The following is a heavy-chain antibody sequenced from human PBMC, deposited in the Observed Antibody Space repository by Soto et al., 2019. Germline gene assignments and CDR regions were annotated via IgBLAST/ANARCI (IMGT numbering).Heavy chain of an antibody. V-gene: IGHV4-31*03. Sequence: SETLSLTCTVSGGSISSGGYYWSWIRQHPGKGLEWIGYIYYSGSTYYNPSLKSRVTISVDTSKNQFSLKLSSVTAADTAVYYCARGGWNYDFDYWGQGTLVTVSS. D-gene: IGHD1-7*01. CDR1: GGSISSGGYY. J-gene: IGHJ4*02. CDR3: ARGGWNYDFDY. CDR2: IYYSGST.